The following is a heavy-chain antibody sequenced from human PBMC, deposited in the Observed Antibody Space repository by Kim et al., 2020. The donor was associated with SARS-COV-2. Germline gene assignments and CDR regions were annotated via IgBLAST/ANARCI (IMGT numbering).Heavy chain of an antibody. CDR3: ARVSYYDSSGYFNDAFDI. J-gene: IGHJ3*02. Sequence: QGRVTITADKSTSTAYMELSSLRSEDTAVYYCARVSYYDSSGYFNDAFDIWGQGTMVTVSS. V-gene: IGHV1-69*04. D-gene: IGHD3-22*01.